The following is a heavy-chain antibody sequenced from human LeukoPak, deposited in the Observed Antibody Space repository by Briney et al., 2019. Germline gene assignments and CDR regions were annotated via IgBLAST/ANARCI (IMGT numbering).Heavy chain of an antibody. D-gene: IGHD2-15*01. V-gene: IGHV3-64*01. CDR3: AKDPGRGFDY. CDR1: GFTFSSFA. J-gene: IGHJ4*02. Sequence: AASGFTFSSFAMHWVRQAPGKGLEYVSAISSNGGSAYYAKSVKGRFTISRDNSKNTLYLQMNSLRSEDTAVYYCAKDPGRGFDYWGQGTLVTVSS. CDR2: ISSNGGSA.